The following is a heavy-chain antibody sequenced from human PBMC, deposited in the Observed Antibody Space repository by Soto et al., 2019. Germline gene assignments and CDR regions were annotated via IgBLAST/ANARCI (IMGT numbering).Heavy chain of an antibody. CDR2: IGGGGGST. Sequence: GGSLRLSCAASGFTFSNHAMGWVRQAPGKGLEWVSAIGGGGGSTFFADSVKGRFTISRDNSKNTLYLQMNSLRAEDTAVYYCAKIAEAVAGTVYGYWGQGTLVTVSS. D-gene: IGHD6-19*01. V-gene: IGHV3-23*01. CDR3: AKIAEAVAGTVYGY. J-gene: IGHJ4*02. CDR1: GFTFSNHA.